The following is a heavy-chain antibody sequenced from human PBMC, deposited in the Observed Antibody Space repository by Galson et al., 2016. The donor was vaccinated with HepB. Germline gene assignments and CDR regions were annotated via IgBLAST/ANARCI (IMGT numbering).Heavy chain of an antibody. D-gene: IGHD2-15*01. CDR1: QFTSSTYA. V-gene: IGHV3-30-3*01. J-gene: IGHJ4*02. CDR2: ISYDGGKK. CDR3: ARDPLYCSGGSCIPYYFDY. Sequence: SLRLSCAVSQFTSSTYAMNWVRQAPGKGLEWVAVISYDGGKKYYADSVKGRFTISRDNSKNTLYLQMNSLRPEDTAVYFCARDPLYCSGGSCIPYYFDYWGQGTPVTVSS.